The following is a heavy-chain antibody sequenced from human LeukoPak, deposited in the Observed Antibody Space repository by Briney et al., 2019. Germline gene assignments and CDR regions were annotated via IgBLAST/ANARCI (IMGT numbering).Heavy chain of an antibody. V-gene: IGHV3-23*01. CDR3: AKGSF. CDR1: GFTFSTSA. J-gene: IGHJ4*02. D-gene: IGHD3-10*01. CDR2: ISESGGST. Sequence: GGSLRLSCVVSGFTFSTSAMSWVRQAPGKGLEWVSGISESGGSTYYADSVKGRFTSSRDNSKDTLYLQMNNLRAEDTAAYYCAKGSFWGQGTLVTVSS.